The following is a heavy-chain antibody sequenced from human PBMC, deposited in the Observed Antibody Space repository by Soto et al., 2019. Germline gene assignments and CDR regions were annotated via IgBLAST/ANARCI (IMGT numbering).Heavy chain of an antibody. CDR2: INDYGTTI. Sequence: EVQLVESGGGLVRWGGSWGPPFPAPGFPLGTYWIHGARQAPGKGLVWVSRINDYGTTINYAESVEGRFIISRDDAKSEVYLQMNNLRAEDSAVYYCARGGLEPFDYWGQGALVTVSS. CDR3: ARGGLEPFDY. J-gene: IGHJ4*02. D-gene: IGHD1-1*01. CDR1: GFPLGTYW. V-gene: IGHV3-74*01.